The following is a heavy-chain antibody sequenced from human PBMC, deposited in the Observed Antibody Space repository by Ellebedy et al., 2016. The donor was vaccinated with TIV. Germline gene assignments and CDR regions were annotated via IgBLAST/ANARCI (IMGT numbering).Heavy chain of an antibody. V-gene: IGHV3-66*01. CDR1: GFTVSNNY. D-gene: IGHD6-19*01. CDR2: IYSGGST. Sequence: PGGSLRLSCAASGFTVSNNYISWVRQAPGKGLEWVSVIYSGGSTYYADSVKGRFTISRDNTKNSLYLQMNSLRAEDTAVYYCARAVAAVGGYYFDFWGRGTLVTVSS. J-gene: IGHJ2*01. CDR3: ARAVAAVGGYYFDF.